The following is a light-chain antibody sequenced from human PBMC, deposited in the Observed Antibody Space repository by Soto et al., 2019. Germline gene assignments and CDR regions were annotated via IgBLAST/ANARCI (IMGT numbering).Light chain of an antibody. V-gene: IGLV2-23*01. Sequence: QSVLTQPASVSGSPGQSITISCTGTSSVVVSYNLVSWYQQHPGKAPKLMIYEDNKRPSGVSNRFSVSKSGYTASLTISGLQAEDEADYYCCSYARTSTYVFGSGTKVTVL. CDR3: CSYARTSTYV. CDR1: SSVVVSYNL. CDR2: EDN. J-gene: IGLJ1*01.